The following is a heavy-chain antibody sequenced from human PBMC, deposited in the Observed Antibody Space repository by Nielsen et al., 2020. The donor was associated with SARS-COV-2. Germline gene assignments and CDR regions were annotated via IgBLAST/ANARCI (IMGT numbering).Heavy chain of an antibody. CDR3: ARDTNFGFWSGPRRYYYGLDV. Sequence: WVRQAPGQGLEWTGGINPNSGGTNYAQKFQGRVTMTRDTSISTAYLDLGRLRSDDTAVYYCARDTNFGFWSGPRRYYYGLDVWGQGTTVTVSS. V-gene: IGHV1-2*02. D-gene: IGHD3-3*01. CDR2: INPNSGGT. J-gene: IGHJ6*02.